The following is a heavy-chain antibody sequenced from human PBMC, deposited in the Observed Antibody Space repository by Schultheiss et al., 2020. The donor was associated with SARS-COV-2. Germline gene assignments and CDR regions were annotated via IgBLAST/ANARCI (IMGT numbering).Heavy chain of an antibody. V-gene: IGHV3-33*08. D-gene: IGHD5-24*01. J-gene: IGHJ4*02. CDR2: IWYDGSNK. CDR1: GFTFSSYA. Sequence: GGSLRLSCAASGFTFSSYAMSWVRQAPGKGLEWVAVIWYDGSNKYYADSVKGRFTISRDNSKNTLYLQMNSLRAEDTAMYYCARGPLRDGYNAGSFDYWGQGTLVTVSS. CDR3: ARGPLRDGYNAGSFDY.